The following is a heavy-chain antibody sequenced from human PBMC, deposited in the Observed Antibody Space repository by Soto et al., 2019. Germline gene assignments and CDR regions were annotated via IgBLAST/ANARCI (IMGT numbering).Heavy chain of an antibody. CDR3: ARQLSVVVAAASDAFDI. V-gene: IGHV5-51*01. CDR1: GYSFTSYW. D-gene: IGHD2-15*01. J-gene: IGHJ3*02. CDR2: IYPGDSDT. Sequence: GESLKISCKGSGYSFTSYWIGWVRQMPGKGLEWMGIIYPGDSDTRYSPSFQGQVTISADKSISTAYLQWSSLKASDTAMYYCARQLSVVVAAASDAFDIWGQGTMVTVSS.